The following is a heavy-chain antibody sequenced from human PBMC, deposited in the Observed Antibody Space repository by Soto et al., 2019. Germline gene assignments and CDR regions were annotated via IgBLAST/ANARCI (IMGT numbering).Heavy chain of an antibody. CDR2: INTNTGNP. CDR1: GYTFTSYA. J-gene: IGHJ6*02. Sequence: QVQLVQSGSELKKPGASVKVSCKASGYTFTSYAMNWVRQAPGQGLEWMGWINTNTGNPTYAQGFKGRFVFSLDTSVSTAYLQICSLKAEDTAVYYCARNMGAYSSSPPYYYYYYGMDVWGQGTTFTVSS. D-gene: IGHD6-6*01. CDR3: ARNMGAYSSSPPYYYYYYGMDV. V-gene: IGHV7-4-1*01.